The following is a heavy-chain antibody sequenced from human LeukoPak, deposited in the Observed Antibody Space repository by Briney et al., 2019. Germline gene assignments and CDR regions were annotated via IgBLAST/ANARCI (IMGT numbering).Heavy chain of an antibody. D-gene: IGHD3-22*01. Sequence: GASVKVSCKASGYTFTSYGISWVRQAPGQGLEWMGWISAYNGNTNYAQKLQGRVSMTTDTSTSTAYMELRSLRSDDMAVYYCASGNLYDSSGYAYSFDYWGQGTLVTVSS. CDR3: ASGNLYDSSGYAYSFDY. V-gene: IGHV1-18*03. CDR1: GYTFTSYG. J-gene: IGHJ4*02. CDR2: ISAYNGNT.